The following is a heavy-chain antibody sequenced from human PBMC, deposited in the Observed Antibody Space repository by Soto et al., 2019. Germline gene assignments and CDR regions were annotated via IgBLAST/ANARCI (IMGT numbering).Heavy chain of an antibody. V-gene: IGHV3-7*01. CDR2: IKQDGSEK. CDR3: ASMVVDDYYYYGMDV. CDR1: GFTFSSYW. J-gene: IGHJ6*02. D-gene: IGHD2-21*01. Sequence: EVQLVESGGGLVQPGGSLRLSCAASGFTFSSYWMSWVRQAPGKGLEWVANIKQDGSEKYYVDSVKGRFTMSRDNAKNSLYLQMNSLRAEDTAVYYCASMVVDDYYYYGMDVWGQGTTVTVSS.